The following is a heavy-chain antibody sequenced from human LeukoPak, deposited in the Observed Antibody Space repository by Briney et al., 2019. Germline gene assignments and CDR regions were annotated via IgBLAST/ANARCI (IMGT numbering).Heavy chain of an antibody. CDR1: GYTFTGYY. J-gene: IGHJ3*02. D-gene: IGHD3-22*01. CDR2: MNPNSGGT. Sequence: GASVKVSCEASGYTFTGYYMHWVRQAPGQGLEWMGWMNPNSGGTNHAQTFQGRVTMTRDTSISTAYMELTSLRSDDTAVYYCARESPRSGYYYGDDAFDIWGQGTMVTVSS. CDR3: ARESPRSGYYYGDDAFDI. V-gene: IGHV1-2*02.